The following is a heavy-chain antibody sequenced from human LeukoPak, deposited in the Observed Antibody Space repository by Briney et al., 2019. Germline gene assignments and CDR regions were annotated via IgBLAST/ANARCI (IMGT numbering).Heavy chain of an antibody. J-gene: IGHJ4*02. CDR1: GFIFSSCS. D-gene: IGHD5-18*01. CDR3: ARIRDPYGYAHLDL. V-gene: IGHV3-21*01. CDR2: ISGSSFYI. Sequence: GGSLRLSCAASGFIFSSCSMNWVRQAPGKGLEWVSSISGSSFYINYADSVRGRFTISRDNAGNSVYLQMSSPRDEDTAVYYCARIRDPYGYAHLDLWGQGTLVTVST.